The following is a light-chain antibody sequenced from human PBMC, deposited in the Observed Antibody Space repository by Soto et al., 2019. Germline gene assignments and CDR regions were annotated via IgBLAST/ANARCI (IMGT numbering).Light chain of an antibody. V-gene: IGKV3-20*01. CDR2: GAS. CDR1: QSVSSSY. CDR3: HQYGYSPRT. J-gene: IGKJ2*01. Sequence: EIVLTQSPGTLSLSPGERATLSCRASQSVSSSYLAWYQQKPGQAPRRLISGASSRATGIPDRFSGGGSGTDFTLTISRLEPEDFALYYCHQYGYSPRTFGQGTKLEIK.